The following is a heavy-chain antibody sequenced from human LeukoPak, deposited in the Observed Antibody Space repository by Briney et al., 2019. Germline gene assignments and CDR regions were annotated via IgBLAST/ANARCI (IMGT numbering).Heavy chain of an antibody. CDR1: GGSISGSYY. CDR2: IYTSGST. V-gene: IGHV4-61*02. D-gene: IGHD2-2*01. J-gene: IGHJ4*02. CDR3: ARDLIDRDCSSTSCYGSLGY. Sequence: PSETLSLTCTVSGGSISGSYYWTWIRQPAGKGLEWIGRIYTSGSTNYNPSLTSRVTISLDPSKNQFSLKLSSVTAADTAVYYCARDLIDRDCSSTSCYGSLGYWGQGTLVTVSS.